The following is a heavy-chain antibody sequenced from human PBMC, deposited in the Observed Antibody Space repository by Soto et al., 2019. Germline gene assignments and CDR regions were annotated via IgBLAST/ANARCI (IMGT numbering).Heavy chain of an antibody. V-gene: IGHV4-59*01. CDR2: IYYSGST. CDR3: ARDAGGRGNGAFDI. Sequence: SETLSLTCTVSGGSISTYYWSWMRQPPGKGLEWIGYIYYSGSTNSNPSLKGRVTISEDTSKNQLSLKLSSVTAADTAVYFCARDAGGRGNGAFDIWGQGTMVTVSS. D-gene: IGHD3-16*01. CDR1: GGSISTYY. J-gene: IGHJ3*02.